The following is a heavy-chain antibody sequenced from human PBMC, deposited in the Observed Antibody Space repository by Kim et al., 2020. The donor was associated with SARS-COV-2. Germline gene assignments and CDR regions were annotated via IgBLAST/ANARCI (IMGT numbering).Heavy chain of an antibody. CDR2: T. J-gene: IGHJ4*02. V-gene: IGHV3-23*01. Sequence: TYYTEPVKGRFTISRDNSKNTLSLHMNSLRVEDTAIYFCAKDSRGYGRPFENWGQGTLVTVSS. CDR3: AKDSRGYGRPFEN. D-gene: IGHD5-18*01.